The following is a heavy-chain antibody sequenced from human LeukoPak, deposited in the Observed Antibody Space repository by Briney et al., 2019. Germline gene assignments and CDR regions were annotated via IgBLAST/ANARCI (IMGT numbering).Heavy chain of an antibody. D-gene: IGHD6-19*01. CDR2: IIPIFGTA. Sequence: SVKASCKASGGTFSSYAISWVRQAPGQGLQWMGGIIPIFGTADYAQKFQGRVTVTADESTSTAYMELSSLRSEDTAVYYCASQSPSDTSGWYGGAFDIWGQGTMVTVSS. J-gene: IGHJ3*02. V-gene: IGHV1-69*01. CDR3: ASQSPSDTSGWYGGAFDI. CDR1: GGTFSSYA.